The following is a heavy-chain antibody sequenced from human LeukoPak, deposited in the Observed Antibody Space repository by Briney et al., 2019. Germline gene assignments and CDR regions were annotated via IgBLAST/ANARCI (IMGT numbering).Heavy chain of an antibody. CDR2: IRHDGIEK. Sequence: GGSLRLSCAASGFTFSTYRMSWVRQAPGKGLQWVANIRHDGIEKHYVDSVKGRFTISRDNAKNSLYLQMNSLRAEDTAVYYCARLLLSYYYMDVWGKGTTVTVSS. D-gene: IGHD3-10*01. J-gene: IGHJ6*03. CDR3: ARLLLSYYYMDV. CDR1: GFTFSTYR. V-gene: IGHV3-7*01.